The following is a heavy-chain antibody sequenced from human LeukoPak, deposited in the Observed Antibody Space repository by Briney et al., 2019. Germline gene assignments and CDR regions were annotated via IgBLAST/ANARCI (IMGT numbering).Heavy chain of an antibody. CDR1: GYTFTSYG. V-gene: IGHV1-18*01. CDR2: ISAYNGNT. D-gene: IGHD1-26*01. Sequence: ASVKVSCKASGYTFTSYGISWVRQAPGQGLEWMGWISAYNGNTNYAQKLQGRVTMTTDTSTSTAYMELRSLRSDDTAVYYCARDNIVGAMSEGYYYYMDVWGKGTTVTVSS. J-gene: IGHJ6*03. CDR3: ARDNIVGAMSEGYYYYMDV.